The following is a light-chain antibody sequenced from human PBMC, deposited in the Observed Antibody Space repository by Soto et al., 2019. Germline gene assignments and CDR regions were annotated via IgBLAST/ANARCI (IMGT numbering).Light chain of an antibody. CDR3: RSYTSSSTPYV. J-gene: IGLJ1*01. V-gene: IGLV2-14*01. CDR2: EVS. CDR1: SSDVGGYNY. Sequence: QSALTQPASVSGSPGQSITISCTGTSSDVGGYNYVSWYQQHPGKAPKLMIYEVSNRPSGVSNRFSGSKSGNTASLTISGLQAEDEADYYCRSYTSSSTPYVFGTGTKGTVL.